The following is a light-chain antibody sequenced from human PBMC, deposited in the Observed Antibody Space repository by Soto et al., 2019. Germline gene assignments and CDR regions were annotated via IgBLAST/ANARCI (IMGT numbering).Light chain of an antibody. CDR1: QSVSSY. CDR3: QQRSNWLT. CDR2: DAS. V-gene: IGKV3-11*01. J-gene: IGKJ4*01. Sequence: EIVLTQSPATLSLSPGERATLSCRASQSVSSYLAWYQQKPGQAPRLLIYDASNRATGIPARFSGSGSGSGTDFTLTIRSLEPEDFAVYYCQQRSNWLTFGGGTKVEIK.